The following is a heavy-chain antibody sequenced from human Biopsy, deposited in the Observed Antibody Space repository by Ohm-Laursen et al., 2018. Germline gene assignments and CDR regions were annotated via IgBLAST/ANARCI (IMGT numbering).Heavy chain of an antibody. D-gene: IGHD1-26*01. V-gene: IGHV2-70*04. J-gene: IGHJ6*02. CDR1: GFSFTTVGMR. CDR3: ARASASQYYGVDV. Sequence: TQTLTLTCTFSGFSFTTVGMRVTWIRQAPGKALEWLAHIDWAGDTRYSASLKTRLSTSKDTFKDQVVRTMTDIDPVDTATYYCARASASQYYGVDVWGQGTSVTVSS. CDR2: IDWAGDT.